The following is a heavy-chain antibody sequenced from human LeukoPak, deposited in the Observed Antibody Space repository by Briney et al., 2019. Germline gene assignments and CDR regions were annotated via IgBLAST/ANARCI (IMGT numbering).Heavy chain of an antibody. J-gene: IGHJ4*02. CDR3: ARDRYYYDSSGYLQLDY. V-gene: IGHV4-4*07. CDR2: IYTSGST. CDR1: GGSISSYY. Sequence: SETLSLTCTVSGGSISSYYWSWIRQPAGKGLEWIGRIYTSGSTNYNPSLKSRVTMSVDTSKNQFSLKLSSVTAADTAVYYCARDRYYYDSSGYLQLDYWGQGTLVTVSS. D-gene: IGHD3-22*01.